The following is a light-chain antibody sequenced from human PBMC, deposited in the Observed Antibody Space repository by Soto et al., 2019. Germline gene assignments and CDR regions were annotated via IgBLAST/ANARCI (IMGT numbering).Light chain of an antibody. V-gene: IGLV2-14*01. Sequence: QSVLTQPASVSGSPGQSITISCTGASSDVGDYNYVSWYQQHPGKAPKLMIYEVSYRPSGVPNRFSGSKSGNTASLTISGLQAEDEADYYCSSYILTSTWVFGGGTKLTVL. J-gene: IGLJ3*02. CDR1: SSDVGDYNY. CDR2: EVS. CDR3: SSYILTSTWV.